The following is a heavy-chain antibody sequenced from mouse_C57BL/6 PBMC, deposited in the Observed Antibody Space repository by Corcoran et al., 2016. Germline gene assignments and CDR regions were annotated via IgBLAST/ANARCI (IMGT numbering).Heavy chain of an antibody. Sequence: QIQLVQSGPELKKPGETVKISCKASGYTFTAYGMRWVKQAPGKGLKWMGWINTYSGVPTYADDFKGRFAFSLETSASTAYLQINNLKNEDTATYFCARQDYGSSSFAYWGQGTLVTVSA. J-gene: IGHJ3*01. V-gene: IGHV9-3*01. CDR1: GYTFTAYG. CDR2: INTYSGVP. CDR3: ARQDYGSSSFAY. D-gene: IGHD1-1*01.